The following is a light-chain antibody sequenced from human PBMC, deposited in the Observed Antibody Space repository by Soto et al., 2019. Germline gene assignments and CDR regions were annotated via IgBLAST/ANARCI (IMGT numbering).Light chain of an antibody. Sequence: IVLTQSPATLSVSPGERATLSCRASQSVNRYLAWYQQKPGQAPRLLIYGASSRPTGIPDRFSGSGSGTDFTLTISRLEPEDFAVYYCQQYGSSSTFGQGTRLEI. CDR3: QQYGSSST. J-gene: IGKJ5*01. CDR2: GAS. CDR1: QSVNRY. V-gene: IGKV3-20*01.